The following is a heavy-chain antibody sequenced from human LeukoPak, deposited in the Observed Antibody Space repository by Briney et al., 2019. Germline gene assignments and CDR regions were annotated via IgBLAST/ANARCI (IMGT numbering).Heavy chain of an antibody. CDR2: ISAYNGNT. J-gene: IGHJ4*02. V-gene: IGHV1-18*01. CDR3: ARGISDFWSGYYTDYYFDY. CDR1: GYTFTSYV. D-gene: IGHD3-3*01. Sequence: ASVKVSCKASGYTFTSYVISWVRQAPGQGLEWMGWISAYNGNTNYAQKLQGRVTMTTDTSTSTAYMELRSLRSDDTAVYFCARGISDFWSGYYTDYYFDYWGQGTLVTVSS.